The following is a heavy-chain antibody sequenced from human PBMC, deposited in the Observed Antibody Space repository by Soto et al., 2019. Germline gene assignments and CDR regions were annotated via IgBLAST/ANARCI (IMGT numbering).Heavy chain of an antibody. CDR2: IYTSEST. J-gene: IGHJ5*02. Sequence: SETLSLTCTVSGGSISSYYWSWIRQPAGKGLEWIGRIYTSESTNYNPSLKSRVTMSVDTSKNQFSLKLSSVTAADTAVYYCARGIVVVPAYWFDPWGQGTLVTVSS. D-gene: IGHD2-2*01. CDR1: GGSISSYY. CDR3: ARGIVVVPAYWFDP. V-gene: IGHV4-4*07.